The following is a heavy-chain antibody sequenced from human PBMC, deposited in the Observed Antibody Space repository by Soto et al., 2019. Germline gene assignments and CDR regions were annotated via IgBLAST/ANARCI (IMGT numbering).Heavy chain of an antibody. CDR1: GHTFSSYY. J-gene: IGHJ4*02. CDR3: ATSGKGVVGGNGY. V-gene: IGHV1-46*03. D-gene: IGHD2-15*01. CDR2: INPNGGST. Sequence: QVQLVQSGAEVKKPGASVKVSCKASGHTFSSYYIHWVRQAPGQGLEWMGIINPNGGSTIYAQKFQGRVTMTRDTSASTVYMDLSGLRSDDTAVYYCATSGKGVVGGNGYWGQGTLVTVSS.